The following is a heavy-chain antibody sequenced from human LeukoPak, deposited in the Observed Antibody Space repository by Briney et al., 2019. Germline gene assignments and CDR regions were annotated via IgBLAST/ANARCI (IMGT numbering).Heavy chain of an antibody. CDR2: IYPGDSDT. Sequence: GESLKISCKGSGYRFTSYWIGWVRPMPGKGLEWMGIIYPGDSDTRYSPSFQGQVTISADKSISTAYLQWSSLKASDTAMYYCARMIFGVVITHFDYGGQGTLVTVSS. D-gene: IGHD3-3*01. CDR1: GYRFTSYW. CDR3: ARMIFGVVITHFDY. J-gene: IGHJ4*02. V-gene: IGHV5-51*01.